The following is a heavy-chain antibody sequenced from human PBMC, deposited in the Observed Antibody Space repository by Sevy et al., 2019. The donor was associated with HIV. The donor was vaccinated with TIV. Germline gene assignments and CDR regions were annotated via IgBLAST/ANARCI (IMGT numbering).Heavy chain of an antibody. CDR1: GYTFTGYY. V-gene: IGHV1-2*06. J-gene: IGHJ6*02. CDR3: ARDQELWFGELLRNYYYYYGMDV. Sequence: ASVKVSCKASGYTFTGYYMHWVRQAPGQGLEWMGRINPNSGGTNYEQKFQGRVTMTRDTSISTAYMELSGLRSDDSAVDYCARDQELWFGELLRNYYYYYGMDVWGQGTTVTVSS. D-gene: IGHD3-10*01. CDR2: INPNSGGT.